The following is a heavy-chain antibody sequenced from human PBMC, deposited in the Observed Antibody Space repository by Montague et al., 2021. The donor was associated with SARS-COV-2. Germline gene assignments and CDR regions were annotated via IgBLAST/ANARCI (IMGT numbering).Heavy chain of an antibody. Sequence: SETLSLTCAVYGGSFSGYYWSWIRQSPGKGLEWIGEINHSGTTNYNPSLKSRVIISADTSKNQFSLKTSSVTAADTAVYYCARGGRGSRYHLLSGTWFDPWGQGTLVTVPS. D-gene: IGHD2-2*01. CDR3: ARGGRGSRYHLLSGTWFDP. V-gene: IGHV4-34*01. J-gene: IGHJ5*02. CDR2: INHSGTT. CDR1: GGSFSGYY.